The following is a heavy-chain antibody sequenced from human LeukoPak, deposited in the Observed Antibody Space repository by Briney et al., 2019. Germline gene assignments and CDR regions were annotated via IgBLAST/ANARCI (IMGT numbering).Heavy chain of an antibody. CDR3: ARAVEYYYYGMDV. J-gene: IGHJ6*04. V-gene: IGHV3-53*01. CDR2: IYSGGST. D-gene: IGHD6-19*01. CDR1: GFTVSSNY. Sequence: GGSLRLSCAASGFTVSSNYMSWVRQAPEKGLEWVSVIYSGGSTYYADSVKGRFTISRDNSKNTLHLQMNSLRAEDTAVYYCARAVEYYYYGMDVWGKGTTVTVSS.